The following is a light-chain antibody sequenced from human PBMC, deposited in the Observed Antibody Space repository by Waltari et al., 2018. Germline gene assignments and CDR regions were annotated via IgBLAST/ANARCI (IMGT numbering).Light chain of an antibody. V-gene: IGKV3-20*01. CDR1: QSVSSNY. CDR3: QQYGSSPRT. CDR2: DAS. Sequence: EIVLTPSPGTLSLSPGERATLSCRARQSVSSNYLAWYQHKPGQAPILVIYDASTRATGIPDRFSGSGSGTDFTLTISRLEPEDFAVYYCQQYGSSPRTFGQGTKVEIK. J-gene: IGKJ1*01.